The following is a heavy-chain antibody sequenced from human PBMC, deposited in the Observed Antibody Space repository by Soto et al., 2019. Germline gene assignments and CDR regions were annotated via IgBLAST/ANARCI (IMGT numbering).Heavy chain of an antibody. Sequence: SETLSLTCTVSGGSISSYYWSWIRQPPGKGLEWIGYIYYSGSTNYNPSLKSRVTISVDTSKNQFSLKLSSVTAADTAVYYCARTEVGYYYDSSGYPAEYYGMDVWGQGTTVTVSS. J-gene: IGHJ6*02. CDR2: IYYSGST. V-gene: IGHV4-59*01. CDR1: GGSISSYY. D-gene: IGHD3-22*01. CDR3: ARTEVGYYYDSSGYPAEYYGMDV.